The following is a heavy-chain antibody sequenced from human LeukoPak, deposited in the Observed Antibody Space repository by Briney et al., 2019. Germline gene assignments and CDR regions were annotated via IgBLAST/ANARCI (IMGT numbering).Heavy chain of an antibody. D-gene: IGHD3-22*01. CDR3: AREYYYDSSGYRSPYYYGMDV. J-gene: IGHJ6*02. CDR1: GGSFSDYY. V-gene: IGHV4-34*01. Sequence: SETLSLTCAVYGGSFSDYYWKWIRQPPGKGLEWIGEINHSGSTNYNPSLKSRVTISVDTSKNQFSLKLSSVTAADTAVYYCAREYYYDSSGYRSPYYYGMDVWGQGTTVTVSS. CDR2: INHSGST.